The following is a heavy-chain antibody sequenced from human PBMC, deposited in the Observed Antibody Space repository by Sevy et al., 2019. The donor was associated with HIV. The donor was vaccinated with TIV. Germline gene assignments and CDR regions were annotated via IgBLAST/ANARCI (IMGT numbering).Heavy chain of an antibody. D-gene: IGHD3-22*01. CDR3: AREGTLVTMII. V-gene: IGHV1-18*01. J-gene: IGHJ4*02. CDR2: INPHNGNT. Sequence: ASVKVSCKASGYTFTNYGISWVRQAPGQGLEWMGWINPHNGNTKYAQKLQGRVTMTTDTSTNTAYMEVRSLRSDDTAMYYCAREGTLVTMIIWGQGTLVTVSS. CDR1: GYTFTNYG.